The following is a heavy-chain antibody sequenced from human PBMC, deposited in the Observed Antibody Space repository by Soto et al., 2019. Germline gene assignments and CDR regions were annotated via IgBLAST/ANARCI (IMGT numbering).Heavy chain of an antibody. D-gene: IGHD3-22*01. Sequence: PGGSLRLSCAASGFTVSSNYMNWVRQAPGKGLEWVSVIYSGGSTYYADSVKDRFTISRDNSKNTLYLQMNSLRAEDTAAYYCARGSSGGVVVPQDIWGQGTMVTVSS. CDR2: IYSGGST. CDR1: GFTVSSNY. CDR3: ARGSSGGVVVPQDI. J-gene: IGHJ3*02. V-gene: IGHV3-66*01.